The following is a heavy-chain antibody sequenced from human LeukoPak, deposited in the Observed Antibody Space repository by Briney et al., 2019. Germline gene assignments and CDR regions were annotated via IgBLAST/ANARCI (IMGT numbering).Heavy chain of an antibody. V-gene: IGHV3-7*01. CDR3: ATYSSLNRREFQY. Sequence: GGSLRLSCAASGFTFSSHWMSWVRQAPGKGLEWVVNIKEDGSEIYYVDSVKGRFTISRDNAKNSLYLQMNSLRAEDTAVYYCATYSSLNRREFQYWGQGTLLTVSS. CDR2: IKEDGSEI. D-gene: IGHD3-22*01. CDR1: GFTFSSHW. J-gene: IGHJ1*01.